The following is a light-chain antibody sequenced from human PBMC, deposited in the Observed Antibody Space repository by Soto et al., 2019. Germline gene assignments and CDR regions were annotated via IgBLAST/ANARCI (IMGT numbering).Light chain of an antibody. CDR2: KAS. Sequence: DIQMTQSPSTLSASEGDRVTITCRASQSISGWLAWYQQKPGKAPKLLIYKASSLESGVPSRFSGSGSGTEFTLTISSLQPDDFATYYCQQYNSHSPWTFGQGTKVDIK. V-gene: IGKV1-5*03. J-gene: IGKJ1*01. CDR3: QQYNSHSPWT. CDR1: QSISGW.